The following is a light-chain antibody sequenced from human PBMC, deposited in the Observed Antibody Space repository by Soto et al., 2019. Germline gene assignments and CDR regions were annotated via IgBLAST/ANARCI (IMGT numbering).Light chain of an antibody. CDR3: SSYTSSSPLV. CDR1: SSDVGGYNY. V-gene: IGLV2-14*01. J-gene: IGLJ2*01. CDR2: DVS. Sequence: QSALTQPASVSGSPGHAITISCTGTSSDVGGYNYVSWYQQHPGKAPKLMIYDVSNRPSGVSNRFSGSKAGNTSSLTISGLQAEGEADYYCSSYTSSSPLVFGGGTKLTVL.